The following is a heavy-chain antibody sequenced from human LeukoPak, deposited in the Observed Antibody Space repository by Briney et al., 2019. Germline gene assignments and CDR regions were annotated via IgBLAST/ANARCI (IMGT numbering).Heavy chain of an antibody. CDR1: GGSFSGYY. CDR3: ASGQGIALN. CDR2: INHSGST. Sequence: SEILSLTCAVYGGSFSGYYWSWIRQPPGKGLEWIGEINHSGSTNYNPSLKSRVTISVDTSKNQFSLKLSSVTAADTAVYYCASGQGIALNWGQGTLVTVSS. V-gene: IGHV4-34*01. J-gene: IGHJ1*01. D-gene: IGHD6-13*01.